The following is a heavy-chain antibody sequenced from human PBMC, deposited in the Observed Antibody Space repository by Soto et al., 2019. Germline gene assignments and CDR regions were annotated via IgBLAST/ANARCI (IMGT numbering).Heavy chain of an antibody. CDR1: GGSVSSGSYY. CDR2: IYYSGST. D-gene: IGHD3-22*01. J-gene: IGHJ4*02. V-gene: IGHV4-61*01. CDR3: ARAGYYYYSSGLYYFDY. Sequence: QVQLQESGPGLVKPSETLSLTCTVSGGSVSSGSYYWSWIRQPPGKGLEWIGYIYYSGSTNYNPSLKSRVTISVDTSKNQFSLKLSSVTAADTAVYYCARAGYYYYSSGLYYFDYWGQGTLVTVSS.